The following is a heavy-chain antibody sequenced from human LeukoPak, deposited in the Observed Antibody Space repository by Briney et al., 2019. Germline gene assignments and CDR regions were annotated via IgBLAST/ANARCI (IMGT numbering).Heavy chain of an antibody. J-gene: IGHJ5*02. CDR2: VYYTGTT. D-gene: IGHD5-24*01. Sequence: PSETLSLTCTVSGGSISNYYWSWLRQSPGKELEWIGHVYYTGTTIYSPSLNSRLTVSVDPSKNQFSLNLSSVTAADTAVYYCARDAGYRSRLNYFDPWGQGTLVTVSS. V-gene: IGHV4-59*01. CDR3: ARDAGYRSRLNYFDP. CDR1: GGSISNYY.